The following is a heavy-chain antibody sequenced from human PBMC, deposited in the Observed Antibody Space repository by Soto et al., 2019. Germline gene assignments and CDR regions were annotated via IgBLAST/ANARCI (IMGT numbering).Heavy chain of an antibody. D-gene: IGHD1-1*01. J-gene: IGHJ3*02. CDR3: ARAVGTAYDAFDI. CDR2: IYHSGST. V-gene: IGHV4-30-2*01. Sequence: SETLSLTCAVSGGSISSGGYSWSWIRQPPGKGLEWIGYIYHSGSTYYNPSLKSRVTISVDRSKNQFSLKLSSVTAADTAVYYCARAVGTAYDAFDIWGQGTMVTVS. CDR1: GGSISSGGYS.